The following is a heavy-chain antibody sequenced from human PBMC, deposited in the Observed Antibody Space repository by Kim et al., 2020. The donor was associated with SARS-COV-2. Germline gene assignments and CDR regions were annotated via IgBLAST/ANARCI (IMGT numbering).Heavy chain of an antibody. J-gene: IGHJ5*02. CDR2: ISYDGSNK. CDR3: ARGAMVRGVIMKGWFDP. CDR1: GFTFSSYG. Sequence: GGSLRLSCAASGFTFSSYGMHWVRQAPGKGLEWVAVISYDGSNKYYADSVKGRFTISRDNSKNTLYLQMNSLRAEDTAVYYCARGAMVRGVIMKGWFDPWGQGTLVTVSS. V-gene: IGHV3-33*05. D-gene: IGHD3-10*01.